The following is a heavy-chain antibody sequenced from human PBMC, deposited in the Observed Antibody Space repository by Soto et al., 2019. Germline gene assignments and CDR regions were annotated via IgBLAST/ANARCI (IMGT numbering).Heavy chain of an antibody. J-gene: IGHJ4*02. CDR1: GGSITSSNW. Sequence: QVQLQESGPGLVKPSGTLSLTCAVSGGSITSSNWWSWLLQPPGKGLELIGEIYHSGSTNYNPSLKSRVTISVDKSKNQFPLKLSSVTAADTAVYYCARVSVDFWSGYYYFDCWGQGTLVTVSS. CDR3: ARVSVDFWSGYYYFDC. V-gene: IGHV4-4*02. D-gene: IGHD3-3*01. CDR2: IYHSGST.